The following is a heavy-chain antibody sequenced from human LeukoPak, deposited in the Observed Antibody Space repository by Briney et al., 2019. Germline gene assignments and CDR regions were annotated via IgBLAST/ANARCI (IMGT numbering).Heavy chain of an antibody. CDR3: ATDGDTGMAVWSFDI. J-gene: IGHJ3*02. D-gene: IGHD3-10*01. Sequence: VASVKVSCKASGYTLTELSIHWVRQAPGKGLEWMGGFDPEDGETTYAQKFQGRVTMTEDTSTDTAYMEVSDLRSDDTAMYYCATDGDTGMAVWSFDIWGPGTMVTVSS. V-gene: IGHV1-24*01. CDR2: FDPEDGET. CDR1: GYTLTELS.